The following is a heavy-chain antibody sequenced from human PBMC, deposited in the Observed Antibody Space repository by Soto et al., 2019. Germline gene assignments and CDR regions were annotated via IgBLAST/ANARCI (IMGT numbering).Heavy chain of an antibody. D-gene: IGHD1-26*01. CDR3: ARLASYRFFDY. CDR1: GGSISSSSYY. V-gene: IGHV4-39*01. J-gene: IGHJ4*02. Sequence: SETLSLTCTVSGGSISSSSYYWGWIRQPPGKGLEWIGSIYYSGSTYYNPSLKSRVTISVDTSKNQFSLKLSSVTAADTAVYYCARLASYRFFDYWGQGTLVTVSS. CDR2: IYYSGST.